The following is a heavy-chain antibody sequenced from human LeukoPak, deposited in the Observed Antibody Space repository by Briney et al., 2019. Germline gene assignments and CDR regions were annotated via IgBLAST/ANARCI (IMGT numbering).Heavy chain of an antibody. D-gene: IGHD3/OR15-3a*01. Sequence: SETLSLTCTVSGGSISSYYWSRIRQPPGKGLEWIGYIYYSGSTNYNPSLKSRVTISVDTSKNQFSLKLSSVTAADTAVYYCARDYDDFTYAFDIWGQGTMVTVSS. J-gene: IGHJ3*02. V-gene: IGHV4-59*01. CDR2: IYYSGST. CDR1: GGSISSYY. CDR3: ARDYDDFTYAFDI.